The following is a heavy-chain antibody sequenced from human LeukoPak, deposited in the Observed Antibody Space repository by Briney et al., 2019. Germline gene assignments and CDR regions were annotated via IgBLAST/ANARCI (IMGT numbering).Heavy chain of an antibody. D-gene: IGHD3-22*01. CDR2: IKSKTDGGTT. Sequence: GGSLRLSCAASGFTFSNAWMSWVRQAPGKGLEWVGRIKSKTDGGTTDYAAPVKGRFTISRDDSKNTLYLQMNSLKTEDTAVYYCTTDSGPRAMIGALSNMDVCVKGTTVTVSS. CDR3: TTDSGPRAMIGALSNMDV. CDR1: GFTFSNAW. J-gene: IGHJ6*03. V-gene: IGHV3-15*01.